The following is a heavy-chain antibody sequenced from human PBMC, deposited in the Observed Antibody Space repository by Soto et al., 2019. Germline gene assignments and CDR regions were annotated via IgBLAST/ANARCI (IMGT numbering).Heavy chain of an antibody. V-gene: IGHV1-8*01. CDR1: GYTFTSYD. J-gene: IGHJ4*02. CDR3: ARVHQRYDFWSGFPLFPFAY. Sequence: ASVKVSCKASGYTFTSYDINWVRQATGQGLEWMGWMNPNSGNTGYAQKFQGRVTMTRNTSISTAYMELSSLRSEDTAVYYCARVHQRYDFWSGFPLFPFAYWGQGTLVTVSS. D-gene: IGHD3-3*01. CDR2: MNPNSGNT.